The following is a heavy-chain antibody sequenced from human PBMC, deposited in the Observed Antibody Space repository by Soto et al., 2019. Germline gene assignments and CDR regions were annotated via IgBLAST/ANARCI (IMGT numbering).Heavy chain of an antibody. D-gene: IGHD2-2*02. Sequence: LRLSCAASGFTFSSYAMSWVRQAPGKGLEWVSAISGSGGSTYYADSVKGRFTISRDNSKNTLYLQMNSLRAEDTAVYYCAKPGRSEDIVVVPAAIRYYYYGMDVWGQGTTVTVSS. V-gene: IGHV3-23*01. CDR1: GFTFSSYA. J-gene: IGHJ6*02. CDR3: AKPGRSEDIVVVPAAIRYYYYGMDV. CDR2: ISGSGGST.